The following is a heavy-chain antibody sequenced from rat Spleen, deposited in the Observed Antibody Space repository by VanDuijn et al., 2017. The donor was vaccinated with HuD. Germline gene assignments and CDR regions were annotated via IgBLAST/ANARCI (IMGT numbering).Heavy chain of an antibody. CDR1: GFTFTNYG. V-gene: IGHV5-29*01. CDR2: ITNTGGSI. CDR3: TRENWVYDY. J-gene: IGHJ2*01. D-gene: IGHD5-1*01. Sequence: EVQLVESGGGLVQPGRSLKLSCSASGFTFTNYGMAWVRQAPTKGLEWVASITNTGGSIYYPDSVKGRFTISRDNAQNTLYLQKNSLRSEDTATYYCTRENWVYDYWGQGVMVTVSS.